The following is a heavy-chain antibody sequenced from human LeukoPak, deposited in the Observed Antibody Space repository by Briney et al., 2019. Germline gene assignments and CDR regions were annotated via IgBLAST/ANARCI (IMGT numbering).Heavy chain of an antibody. CDR3: ARVGNYYGSGSYDY. J-gene: IGHJ4*02. CDR1: GGSISSYY. Sequence: SETLSLTCTVSGGSISSYYWSWIRQPPGKGLEWIGYIYYSGSTIYNPSLKSRVTISVDTSKNQFSLKLSSVTAADTAVYYCARVGNYYGSGSYDYWGQGTLVTVSS. CDR2: IYYSGST. V-gene: IGHV4-59*01. D-gene: IGHD3-10*01.